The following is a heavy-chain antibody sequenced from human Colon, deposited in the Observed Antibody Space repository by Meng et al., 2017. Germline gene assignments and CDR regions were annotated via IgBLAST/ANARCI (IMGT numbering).Heavy chain of an antibody. CDR3: ARDQDVGAGLYYFAS. J-gene: IGHJ4*02. V-gene: IGHV3-33*01. Sequence: GGSLRLSCTASGFNFKKYGMHWVRQSPAKGLEWVAFIWYDLSNKWYAESVEGRFTVSRVNSKNTLYLQMTSLRPEDTAVYYCARDQDVGAGLYYFASWGQGTLVTVSS. D-gene: IGHD1-26*01. CDR1: GFNFKKYG. CDR2: IWYDLSNK.